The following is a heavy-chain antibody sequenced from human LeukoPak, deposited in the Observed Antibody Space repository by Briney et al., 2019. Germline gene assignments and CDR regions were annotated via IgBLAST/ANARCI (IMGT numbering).Heavy chain of an antibody. D-gene: IGHD3-10*01. V-gene: IGHV3-53*01. Sequence: RSGGSLRLSCAASGFTVSSNYMSWVRQAPGKGLEWVSVIYSGGSTYYADSVKGRFTISRDNSKNTLYLQMNSLRAEDTAVYYCAHLWFGEIQAFDIWGQGTMVTVSS. J-gene: IGHJ3*02. CDR1: GFTVSSNY. CDR3: AHLWFGEIQAFDI. CDR2: IYSGGST.